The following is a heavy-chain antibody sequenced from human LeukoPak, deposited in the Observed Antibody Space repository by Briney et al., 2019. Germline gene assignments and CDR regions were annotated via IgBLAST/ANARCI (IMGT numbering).Heavy chain of an antibody. CDR1: GGTFSSYA. V-gene: IGHV1-69*13. D-gene: IGHD3-16*01. CDR3: ARDFHSRLRLYYYYYYMDV. J-gene: IGHJ6*03. CDR2: IIPIFGTA. Sequence: ASVKVSCKASGGTFSSYAISWVRQAPGQGLEWMGGIIPIFGTANYAQKFQGRVTITADESTSTAYMELSSLRSEDTAVYYCARDFHSRLRLYYYYYYMDVWGKGTTVTVSS.